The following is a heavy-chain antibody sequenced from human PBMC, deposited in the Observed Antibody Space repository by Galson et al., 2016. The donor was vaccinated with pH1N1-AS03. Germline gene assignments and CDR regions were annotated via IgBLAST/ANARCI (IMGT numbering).Heavy chain of an antibody. Sequence: SLRLSCAASGFRFIDYWMTWVRQAPGKGLEWAANIDQDGSEKYYMDSVEGRFTISRDNAKNSLSLQMNSLRSEDTAVYYCTSGMVELDYWGQGTLVTVSS. CDR3: TSGMVELDY. J-gene: IGHJ4*01. CDR1: GFRFIDYW. D-gene: IGHD3-10*01. V-gene: IGHV3-7*01. CDR2: IDQDGSEK.